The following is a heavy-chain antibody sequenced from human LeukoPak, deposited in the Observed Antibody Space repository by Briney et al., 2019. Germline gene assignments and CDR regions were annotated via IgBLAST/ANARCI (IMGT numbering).Heavy chain of an antibody. J-gene: IGHJ4*02. V-gene: IGHV3-11*04. CDR2: ISNSGGAM. CDR1: GFSFSDYY. CDR3: AGVGEVTASRDI. Sequence: GGSLRLSCAATGFSFSDYYMNWFRQVPGKGLEWISYISNSGGAMFYADSVKGRFTISRDNAKNSLYLQMNSLRAEDTAVYYCAGVGEVTASRDIWGQGTLVTVSS. D-gene: IGHD2-21*02.